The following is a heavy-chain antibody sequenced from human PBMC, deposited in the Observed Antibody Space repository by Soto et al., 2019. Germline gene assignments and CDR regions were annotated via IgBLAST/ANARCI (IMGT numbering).Heavy chain of an antibody. CDR2: ISAFNGNT. D-gene: IGHD3-22*01. V-gene: IGHV1-18*01. CDR1: GYTFTIYG. J-gene: IGHJ4*02. Sequence: ASVKVSCKASGYTFTIYGISWVRQAPGQGLEWMGWISAFNGNTNYAQKLQGRVTMTTDTSTSTAYMELRSLRSDDTAVYYCARDRYYYDSSGYSNYWGQGTLVTVSS. CDR3: ARDRYYYDSSGYSNY.